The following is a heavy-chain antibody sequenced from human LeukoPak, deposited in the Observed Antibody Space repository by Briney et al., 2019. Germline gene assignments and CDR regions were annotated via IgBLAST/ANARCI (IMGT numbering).Heavy chain of an antibody. Sequence: PGGSLRLSCAASGFTFSDAWMSWVRQAPGKGLEWVGRIKSKTDGGTTDYAAPVKGRFTISRDDSKNTLYLQMNSLKTEDTAVYYCTTFLGGSYSIGYWGQGTLVTVSS. V-gene: IGHV3-15*01. J-gene: IGHJ4*02. CDR2: IKSKTDGGTT. D-gene: IGHD1-26*01. CDR1: GFTFSDAW. CDR3: TTFLGGSYSIGY.